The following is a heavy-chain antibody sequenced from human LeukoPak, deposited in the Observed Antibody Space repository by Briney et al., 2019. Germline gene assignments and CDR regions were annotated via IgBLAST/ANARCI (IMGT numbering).Heavy chain of an antibody. CDR2: INHSGST. J-gene: IGHJ4*02. Sequence: SETLSLTCAVYGGSFSGYYWSWIRQPPGKGLEWIGEINHSGSTNYNPSLKSRVTISVDTSKNQFSLKLSSVTAADTAVYYCARWNVWGSYCYTGGYFDYWGQGTLVTVSS. CDR1: GGSFSGYY. V-gene: IGHV4-34*01. CDR3: ARWNVWGSYCYTGGYFDY. D-gene: IGHD3-16*02.